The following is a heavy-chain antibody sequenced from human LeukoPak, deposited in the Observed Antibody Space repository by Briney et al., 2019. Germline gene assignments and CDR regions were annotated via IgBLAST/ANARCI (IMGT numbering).Heavy chain of an antibody. J-gene: IGHJ4*02. D-gene: IGHD2-15*01. Sequence: SETLSLTCTVSGGSISSYYWSWIRQPPGKGLEWIGSIYYSGSTYYNPSLKSRVTISVDTSKNQFSLKLSSVTAADTAVYYCARDRPYCSGGSCYYHFDYWGQGTLVTVSS. V-gene: IGHV4-59*12. CDR2: IYYSGST. CDR3: ARDRPYCSGGSCYYHFDY. CDR1: GGSISSYY.